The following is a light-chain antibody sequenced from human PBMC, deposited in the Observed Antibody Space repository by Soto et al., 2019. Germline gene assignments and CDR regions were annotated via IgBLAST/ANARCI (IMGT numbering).Light chain of an antibody. CDR3: QQLNSYPFT. CDR2: AAS. CDR1: QGISSY. Sequence: DIQLTQSPSFLSASVGARAPITCRASQGISSYLAWYQQKPGKAPKLLIYAASTLQSGVPSRFSGSGSGTEFTLTISSLQPEDFATYYCQQLNSYPFTFGQGTRLEIK. V-gene: IGKV1-9*01. J-gene: IGKJ5*01.